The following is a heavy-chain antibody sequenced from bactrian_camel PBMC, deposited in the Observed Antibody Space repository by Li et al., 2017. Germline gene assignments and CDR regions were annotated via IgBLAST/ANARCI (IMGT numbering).Heavy chain of an antibody. D-gene: IGHD3*01. J-gene: IGHJ4*01. Sequence: VQLVESGGGLVQPGGSLRLSCAASGFIFSTVDLSWVRQAPGKGLEWVSGISGANGRTYYADSVRGRFTISRDNAKNTVYLQMSGLKTEDTAMYYCGRGLGYEYREWGQGTQVTVS. CDR1: GFIFSTVD. CDR3: GRGLGYEYRE. V-gene: IGHV3S40*01. CDR2: ISGANGRT.